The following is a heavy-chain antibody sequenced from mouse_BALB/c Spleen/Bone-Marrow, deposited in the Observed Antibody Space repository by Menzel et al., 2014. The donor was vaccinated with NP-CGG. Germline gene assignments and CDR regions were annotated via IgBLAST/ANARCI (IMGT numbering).Heavy chain of an antibody. D-gene: IGHD4-1*01. Sequence: VQLQQSGAELVKPGASVKLSCTASGFNIKDTYMHWVRQRPEQGLEWIGRVDPANGNTKYDPKFQGKATITADTSSNTAYLQLSSLTSEDTAVYYCARWEYYAMDYWGQGTSVTVSS. CDR1: GFNIKDTY. CDR3: ARWEYYAMDY. V-gene: IGHV14-3*02. CDR2: VDPANGNT. J-gene: IGHJ4*01.